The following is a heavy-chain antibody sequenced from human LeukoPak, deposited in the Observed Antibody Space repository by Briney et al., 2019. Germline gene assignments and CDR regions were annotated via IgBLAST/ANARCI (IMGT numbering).Heavy chain of an antibody. D-gene: IGHD2-15*01. Sequence: ASVKVFCKASGYTFTSYGISWVRQAPGQGLEWMGWISAYNGNTNYAQKLQGRVTMTTDTSTSTAYMELRSLRSDDTAVYYCASGDCSGGSCYFADAFDIWGQGTMVTVSS. J-gene: IGHJ3*02. V-gene: IGHV1-18*01. CDR1: GYTFTSYG. CDR3: ASGDCSGGSCYFADAFDI. CDR2: ISAYNGNT.